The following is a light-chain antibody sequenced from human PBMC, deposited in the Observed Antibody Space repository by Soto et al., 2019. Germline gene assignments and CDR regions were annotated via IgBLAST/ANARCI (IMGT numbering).Light chain of an antibody. Sequence: QSVLIQPASVSGSPGQSITVSCTGTSSDVGGHNLVSWYQQHPGKAPKVIIYEAYHRPSGVSPRFSGSKSGNTASLTISGLQAEDEADYYCCSYAGDTFTYVCGTGTKLTVL. CDR3: CSYAGDTFTYV. J-gene: IGLJ1*01. V-gene: IGLV2-23*01. CDR2: EAY. CDR1: SSDVGGHNL.